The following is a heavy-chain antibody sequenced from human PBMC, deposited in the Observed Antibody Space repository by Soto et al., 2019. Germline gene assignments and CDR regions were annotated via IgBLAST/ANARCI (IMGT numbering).Heavy chain of an antibody. J-gene: IGHJ3*02. V-gene: IGHV3-33*01. D-gene: IGHD2-8*01. CDR3: ARDDYDIILRTFSFDI. Sequence: QVQLVESGGGVVQPGRSLRLSCVASGFTFSSYGMHWVRQAPGKGLEWVAVIWYDGSNKYYADSVKGRFTISRDNSKNTLYLQMNSLRAEDTAVYYCARDDYDIILRTFSFDIWGQGTMVTVSS. CDR2: IWYDGSNK. CDR1: GFTFSSYG.